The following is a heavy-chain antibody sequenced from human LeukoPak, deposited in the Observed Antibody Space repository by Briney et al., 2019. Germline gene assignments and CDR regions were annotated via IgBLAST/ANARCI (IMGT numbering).Heavy chain of an antibody. V-gene: IGHV3-23*01. Sequence: GGSLRLSCAAPGFTFSSYAMSWVRQAPGKGLEWVSAISGSGGSTYYADSVKGRFTISRDNSKNTLYLQMNSLRAEDTAVYYCAKMGAHGGAYYFDYWGQGTLVTVSS. CDR3: AKMGAHGGAYYFDY. J-gene: IGHJ4*02. CDR1: GFTFSSYA. CDR2: ISGSGGST. D-gene: IGHD2-15*01.